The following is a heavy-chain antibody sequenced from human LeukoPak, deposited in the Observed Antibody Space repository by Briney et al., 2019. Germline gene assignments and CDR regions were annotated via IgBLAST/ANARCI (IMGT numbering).Heavy chain of an antibody. CDR1: GYTFTSYY. J-gene: IGHJ5*02. Sequence: AAGKVSCKASGYTFTSYYMHWVRQAPGQGLEWMGIINPSSGSTSYTQKFQGRVTMTRDTSTSTVYMDLSSLRSEDTAVYYCARASSDFGELFPWGQGTLVTVCS. CDR2: INPSSGST. D-gene: IGHD3-10*01. CDR3: ARASSDFGELFP. V-gene: IGHV1-46*01.